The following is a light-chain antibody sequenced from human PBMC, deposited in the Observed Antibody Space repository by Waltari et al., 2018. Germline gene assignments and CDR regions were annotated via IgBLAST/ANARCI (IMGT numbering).Light chain of an antibody. J-gene: IGKJ2*01. CDR1: QSVGVD. Sequence: EIVMTQYPATLPVSPGERPTLSCRASQSVGVDLAWYQQKPGQAPRLLIYGASNRATGIPARFSGSGSGTEFTLTINSLQSEDFAIYYCQQYNKWPPYTFGQGTKLEIK. V-gene: IGKV3D-15*01. CDR2: GAS. CDR3: QQYNKWPPYT.